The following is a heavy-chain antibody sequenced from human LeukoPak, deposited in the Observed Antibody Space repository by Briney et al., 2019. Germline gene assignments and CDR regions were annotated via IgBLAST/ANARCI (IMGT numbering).Heavy chain of an antibody. CDR3: ARDHKYAFDN. Sequence: GGSLRLSCAASGFTFSSYGMHWVRQAPGKGLEWVAVISYDGSNKYYADSVKGRFTISRDKAKNSLYLQMNSLRVEDTAVYYCARDHKYAFDNWGQGTLVTVSS. CDR2: ISYDGSNK. V-gene: IGHV3-30*03. CDR1: GFTFSSYG. D-gene: IGHD2-2*01. J-gene: IGHJ4*02.